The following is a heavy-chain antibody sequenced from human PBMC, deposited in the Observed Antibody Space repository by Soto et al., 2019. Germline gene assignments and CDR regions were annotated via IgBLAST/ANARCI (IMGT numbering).Heavy chain of an antibody. J-gene: IGHJ5*02. D-gene: IGHD2-8*01. CDR2: INHSGST. Sequence: QVQLQQWGAGLLKPSETLSLTCAVYGGSFSGYYWSWIRQPPGKGLEWVGEINHSGSTNYNPSLKSRFTISVDTSKNQFSLKLSSVTAADTAVYYCARGLYNVLTGGWFDPWGQGTLVTVSS. V-gene: IGHV4-34*01. CDR3: ARGLYNVLTGGWFDP. CDR1: GGSFSGYY.